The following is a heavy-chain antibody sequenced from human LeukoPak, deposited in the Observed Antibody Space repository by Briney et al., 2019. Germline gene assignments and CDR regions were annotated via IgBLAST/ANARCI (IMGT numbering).Heavy chain of an antibody. Sequence: SETLSLTCTVSGGSISSYYWSWIRQPPGTGLEWIGEVNHSGSTNYNPSLKSRVTISVDASKNQFSLKLSSVTAADTAVYSCARGIIAARGYSSHYMDVWGKGTTVTVSS. J-gene: IGHJ6*03. V-gene: IGHV4-34*01. D-gene: IGHD6-6*01. CDR3: ARGIIAARGYSSHYMDV. CDR1: GGSISSYY. CDR2: VNHSGST.